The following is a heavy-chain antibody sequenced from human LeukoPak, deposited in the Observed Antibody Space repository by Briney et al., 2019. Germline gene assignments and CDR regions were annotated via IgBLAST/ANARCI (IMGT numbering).Heavy chain of an antibody. D-gene: IGHD5-12*01. Sequence: PGGSLRLSCAASGFTFSSYAMHWVRQAPGKGLEWVAVISYDGSNKYYADSVKGRFTISRDNSKNTLYLQMNSLRAEDTAVYYCAREGGGRSSGYEPPSGAFDIWGQGTMVTVSS. J-gene: IGHJ3*02. V-gene: IGHV3-30-3*01. CDR3: AREGGGRSSGYEPPSGAFDI. CDR1: GFTFSSYA. CDR2: ISYDGSNK.